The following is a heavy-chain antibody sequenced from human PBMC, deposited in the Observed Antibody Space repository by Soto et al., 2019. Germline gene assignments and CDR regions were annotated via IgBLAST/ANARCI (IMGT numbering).Heavy chain of an antibody. Sequence: SETLSLTCAVNGGSLSGYYWSWIRQPPGKGLEWIGEITHSGRTNYNPSLKSRVSISVDTSKNQFSLKLNSVTAADTAVYYCARRVVVPAAKGDWFDPWGQGTLVTVSS. J-gene: IGHJ5*02. CDR2: ITHSGRT. V-gene: IGHV4-34*01. D-gene: IGHD2-2*01. CDR3: ARRVVVPAAKGDWFDP. CDR1: GGSLSGYY.